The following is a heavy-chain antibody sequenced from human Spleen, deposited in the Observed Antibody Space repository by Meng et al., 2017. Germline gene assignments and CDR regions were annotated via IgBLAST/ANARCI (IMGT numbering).Heavy chain of an antibody. D-gene: IGHD5-12*01. CDR3: ARGYSGYDLEYYYYYGMDV. CDR2: INHSGST. CDR1: GGSFSGYY. Sequence: SETLSLTCAVYGGSFSGYYWSWIRQPPGKGLEWIGEINHSGSTNYNPSLKSRVTISVDTSKNQFSLKLSSVTAADTAVYYCARGYSGYDLEYYYYYGMDVWGQGTTVTVSS. J-gene: IGHJ6*02. V-gene: IGHV4-34*01.